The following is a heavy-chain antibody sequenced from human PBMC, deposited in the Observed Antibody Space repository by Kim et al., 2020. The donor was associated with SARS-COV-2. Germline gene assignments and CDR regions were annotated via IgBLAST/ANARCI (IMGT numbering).Heavy chain of an antibody. CDR3: AEWGGSYPWDF. CDR2: ITASGFTT. Sequence: GGSLRLSCAASGFTFSTYAMSWVRQAPGKGLEWVSTITASGFTTYYADSLKGRFIVSRDNSENTLYLQVNSLRAEDTAVYYCAEWGGSYPWDFWGQGTLVTVSA. D-gene: IGHD1-26*01. V-gene: IGHV3-23*01. CDR1: GFTFSTYA. J-gene: IGHJ4*02.